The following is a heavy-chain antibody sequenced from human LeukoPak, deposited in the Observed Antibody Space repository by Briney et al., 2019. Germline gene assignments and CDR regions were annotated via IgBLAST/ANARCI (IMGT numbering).Heavy chain of an antibody. Sequence: GSLRLSCAASGFTFSSYAMSWIRQPPGKGLEWIGYIYYSGNTKYNPSLKSRVTLSVDMSKNQFSLKVSSVTAADTAVYYCARVTVHGNSDYWGQGTLVTVSS. J-gene: IGHJ4*02. D-gene: IGHD5-24*01. CDR2: IYYSGNT. CDR3: ARVTVHGNSDY. V-gene: IGHV4-59*01. CDR1: GFTFSSYA.